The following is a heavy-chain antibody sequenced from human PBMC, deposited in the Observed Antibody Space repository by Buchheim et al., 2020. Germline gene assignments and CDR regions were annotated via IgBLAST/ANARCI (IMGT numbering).Heavy chain of an antibody. D-gene: IGHD3-22*01. CDR1: GYSISSGYY. Sequence: QVQLQESGPGLVKPSETLSLTCAVSGYSISSGYYWGWIRQPPGKGLEWIGSIYHSGSTYYNPSLKSRVTISVDTSKNQFFPKLSSVTAADTAVYYCARDFTDSSGYWGQGTL. V-gene: IGHV4-38-2*02. CDR3: ARDFTDSSGY. CDR2: IYHSGST. J-gene: IGHJ4*02.